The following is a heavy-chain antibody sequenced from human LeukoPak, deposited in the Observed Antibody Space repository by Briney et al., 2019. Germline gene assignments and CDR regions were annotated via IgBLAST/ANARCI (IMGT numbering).Heavy chain of an antibody. D-gene: IGHD2-21*02. V-gene: IGHV3-64*01. Sequence: GGSLRLSCAASGFTFSSYAMHWVRQAPGKGLEYVSAISSNGGSKYYANSVKGRFTISRDNSKNTLYLQMGSLRAEDMAVYYCARDGGDIVVVTASYYYMDVWGKGTTVTVSS. CDR3: ARDGGDIVVVTASYYYMDV. J-gene: IGHJ6*03. CDR2: ISSNGGSK. CDR1: GFTFSSYA.